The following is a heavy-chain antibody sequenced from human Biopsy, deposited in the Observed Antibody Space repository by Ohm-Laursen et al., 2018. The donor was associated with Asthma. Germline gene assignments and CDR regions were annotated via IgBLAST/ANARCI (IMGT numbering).Heavy chain of an antibody. Sequence: SLRLSRAASGFAVSRDHMFWVRQAPGKALAWVSVIYSGGTSHTADSVRGRFTISRDYSKNTLYLQMHSLRAEDTAVYYCARGDSSNWSHYYFDYWGQGTLVTVSS. V-gene: IGHV3-53*01. D-gene: IGHD3-22*01. CDR1: GFAVSRDH. CDR3: ARGDSSNWSHYYFDY. CDR2: IYSGGTS. J-gene: IGHJ4*02.